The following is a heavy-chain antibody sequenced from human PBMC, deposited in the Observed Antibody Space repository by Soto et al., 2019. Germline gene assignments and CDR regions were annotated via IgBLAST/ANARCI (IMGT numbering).Heavy chain of an antibody. J-gene: IGHJ5*02. D-gene: IGHD6-19*01. V-gene: IGHV3-53*02. Sequence: EVQLVETGGGLVQPGGSLRLSCAASGFNVSYNYISWVRQPPGQGLEWVSVIFYGGTTCYAESVKGRFTISRDNSKNMVYLQMNSLRVEATAVYYCGSIAVAEGFDPWGQGTLVTVSS. CDR1: GFNVSYNY. CDR2: IFYGGTT. CDR3: GSIAVAEGFDP.